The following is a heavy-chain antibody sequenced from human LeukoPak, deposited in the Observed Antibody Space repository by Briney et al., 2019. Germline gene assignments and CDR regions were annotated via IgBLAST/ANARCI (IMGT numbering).Heavy chain of an antibody. CDR1: GGSISIYY. J-gene: IGHJ4*02. Sequence: PSETLSLTCTVSGGSISIYYWSWIRQPAGKGLEWIGRIYTSGSTNYNPSLKSRVTMSVDTSKNQFSLKLSSVTAADTAVYYCARDRPLIAAVYYFDYWGQGTLVTVSS. V-gene: IGHV4-4*07. CDR3: ARDRPLIAAVYYFDY. D-gene: IGHD6-6*01. CDR2: IYTSGST.